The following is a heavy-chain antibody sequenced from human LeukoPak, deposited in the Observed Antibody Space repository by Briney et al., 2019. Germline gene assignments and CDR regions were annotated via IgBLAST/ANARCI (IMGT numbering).Heavy chain of an antibody. CDR2: IYTSGST. CDR3: ARGGRGSYGGLVDY. V-gene: IGHV4-61*02. Sequence: SQTLSLTCTVSGGSISSGSYYWSWIRQPAGKGLEWIGRIYTSGSTNYNPSLKSRVTISVDTSKNQFSLKLSSVTAADTAVYYCARGGRGSYGGLVDYWGQGTLVTVSS. D-gene: IGHD1-26*01. CDR1: GGSISSGSYY. J-gene: IGHJ4*02.